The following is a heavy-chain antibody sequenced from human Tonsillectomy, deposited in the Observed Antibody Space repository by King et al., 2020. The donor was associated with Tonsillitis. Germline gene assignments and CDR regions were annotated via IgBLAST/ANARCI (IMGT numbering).Heavy chain of an antibody. CDR3: ARPQFDY. Sequence: VQLVESGGGLVQPGGSLRLSCAASGFTFNNFWMNWVRQAPGKGLEWVANIKQDGSEKYYVDSVKGRFTISRDNAENSLFLQMNSLRAEDTAVYYCARPQFDYWGQGTLVTVST. CDR1: GFTFNNFW. CDR2: IKQDGSEK. J-gene: IGHJ4*02. V-gene: IGHV3-7*01.